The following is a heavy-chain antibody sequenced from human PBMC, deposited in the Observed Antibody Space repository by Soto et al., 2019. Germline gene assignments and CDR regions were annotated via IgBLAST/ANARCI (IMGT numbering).Heavy chain of an antibody. J-gene: IGHJ1*01. CDR2: ISGSGGST. V-gene: IGHV3-23*01. Sequence: GGSLRLSCAASGLTFSSYAMNWVRQAPGKGLEWVSAISGSGGSTYYADSVNLPFTDYAESVKGRFTISRDDSKNSLFLQMNSLTTEDTAIYYCADLKWSRSYLPWGQGTLVTVSS. CDR3: ADLKWSRSYLP. D-gene: IGHD3-3*01. CDR1: GLTFSSYA.